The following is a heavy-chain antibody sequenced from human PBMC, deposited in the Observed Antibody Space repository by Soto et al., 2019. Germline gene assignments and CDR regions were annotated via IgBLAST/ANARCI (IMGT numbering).Heavy chain of an antibody. Sequence: SETLSLTCAVSGGSISSSNWWNWVRQPPGKGLEWIGEIHHSGSTNYNPSLKSRVTISVDKSRNQFSLKLNSVTAADTAVYYCARVRQGCSSTSCYFDPWGQGTLVTVSS. J-gene: IGHJ5*02. CDR1: GGSISSSNW. D-gene: IGHD2-2*01. V-gene: IGHV4-4*02. CDR2: IHHSGST. CDR3: ARVRQGCSSTSCYFDP.